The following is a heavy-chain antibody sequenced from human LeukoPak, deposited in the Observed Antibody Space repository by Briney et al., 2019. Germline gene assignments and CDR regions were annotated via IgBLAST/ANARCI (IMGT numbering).Heavy chain of an antibody. D-gene: IGHD1-1*01. CDR2: INHSGST. CDR3: VRGDRRWGTGTFFDY. Sequence: PSETLSLTCAVYGGSFSGYYWSWIRQPPGKGLEWIGEINHSGSTNYNPSLKSRVTISVDTSKNQFSLKLSSVTAADTAVYCCVRGDRRWGTGTFFDYWGQGTLVTVSS. CDR1: GGSFSGYY. J-gene: IGHJ4*02. V-gene: IGHV4-34*01.